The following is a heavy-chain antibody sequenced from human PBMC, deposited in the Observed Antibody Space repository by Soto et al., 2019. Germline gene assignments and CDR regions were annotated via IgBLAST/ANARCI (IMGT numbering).Heavy chain of an antibody. Sequence: SETLSLTCTVSGGSISSYYWSWIRQPPGKGLEWIGYIYYSGSTNCNPSLKSRVTISVDTSKNQFSLKLSSVTAADTAVYYCARGSPYYDFWSGYYSFARFDYWGQGTLVPVSS. CDR3: ARGSPYYDFWSGYYSFARFDY. D-gene: IGHD3-3*01. CDR1: GGSISSYY. V-gene: IGHV4-59*01. J-gene: IGHJ4*02. CDR2: IYYSGST.